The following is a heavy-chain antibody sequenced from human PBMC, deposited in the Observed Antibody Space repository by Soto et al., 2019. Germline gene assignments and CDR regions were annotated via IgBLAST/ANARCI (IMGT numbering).Heavy chain of an antibody. D-gene: IGHD2-2*01. V-gene: IGHV1-8*01. CDR3: ARYRKPAAPLSYYGMDV. Sequence: ASVKVSCKASGYTFTSYDINWVRQATGQGLEWMGRMNPNSGNTGYAQKFQGRVTMTRNTSISTAYMELSSLRSEDTAVYYCARYRKPAAPLSYYGMDVWGQGTTVTVSS. CDR1: GYTFTSYD. CDR2: MNPNSGNT. J-gene: IGHJ6*02.